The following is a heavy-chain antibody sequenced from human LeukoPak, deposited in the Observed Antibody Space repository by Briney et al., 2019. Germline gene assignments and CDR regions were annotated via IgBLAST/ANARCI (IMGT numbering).Heavy chain of an antibody. J-gene: IGHJ4*02. Sequence: GGSLRFSCAAFGFTFSTYAISWVRQAPGKGLEWFSSISGSGNNTYYADSVKGRLTISRDNSNNTLYLQMHSLRAEDTAVYGCAKDGETYSGSYVFDYWEQGTLVTVSP. CDR1: GFTFSTYA. V-gene: IGHV3-23*01. CDR2: ISGSGNNT. D-gene: IGHD1-26*01. CDR3: AKDGETYSGSYVFDY.